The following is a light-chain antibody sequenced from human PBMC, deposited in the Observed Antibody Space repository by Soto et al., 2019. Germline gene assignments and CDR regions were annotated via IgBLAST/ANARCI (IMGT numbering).Light chain of an antibody. CDR2: WAS. Sequence: DIVMTQSPDSLAVSLGERVTINCKSGRIVLYISNISXXLAWFQQKPGQPPKLLIYWASTRESGVPDRFSGSGSGTDFTLTISGLQAEDVAVYYCQQYYNTPLTFGGGTKVDIK. V-gene: IGKV4-1*01. CDR3: QQYYNTPLT. CDR1: RIVLYISNISXX. J-gene: IGKJ4*01.